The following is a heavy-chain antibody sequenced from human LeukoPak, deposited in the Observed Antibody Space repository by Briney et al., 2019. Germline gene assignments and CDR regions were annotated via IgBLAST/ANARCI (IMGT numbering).Heavy chain of an antibody. CDR2: INSDGSST. Sequence: PGGSLRHSCGASGFTFSSYWMHWVRQAPGKGLVWVSRINSDGSSTSYADSVKGRFTISRDNAKNTLYLQMNSLRAEDTAVYYCARASYSSSWYLFEGGAEYFQHWGQGTLVTVSS. D-gene: IGHD6-13*01. CDR3: ARASYSSSWYLFEGGAEYFQH. CDR1: GFTFSSYW. V-gene: IGHV3-74*01. J-gene: IGHJ1*01.